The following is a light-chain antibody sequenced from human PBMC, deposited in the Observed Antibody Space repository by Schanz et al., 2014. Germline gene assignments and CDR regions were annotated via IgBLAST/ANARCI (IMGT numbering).Light chain of an antibody. Sequence: QSALTQPPSASGSPGQSVTISCTGTSSDVGGYKYVSWYQQHPGKAPKLMIYDVSNRPSGVSNRFSGSKSGNTASLTISGLQAEDEADYYCSSHTSSNTWVFGGGTKLTVL. V-gene: IGLV2-14*01. CDR3: SSHTSSNTWV. CDR2: DVS. CDR1: SSDVGGYKY. J-gene: IGLJ3*02.